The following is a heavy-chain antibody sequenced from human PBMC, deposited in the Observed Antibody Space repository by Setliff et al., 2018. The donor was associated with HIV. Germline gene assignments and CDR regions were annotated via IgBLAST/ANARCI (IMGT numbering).Heavy chain of an antibody. CDR2: IYYSGST. J-gene: IGHJ4*02. V-gene: IGHV4-30-4*08. CDR1: GGSTSSGDYY. CDR3: ARESIAVAGLGFDY. Sequence: PSETLSLTCTVSGGSTSSGDYYWSWIRQPPGKGLEWIGYIYYSGSTYYNPSLKSRVTISVDTSKNQFSLKLSSVTAADTAVYYCARESIAVAGLGFDYWGQGTLVTVSS. D-gene: IGHD6-19*01.